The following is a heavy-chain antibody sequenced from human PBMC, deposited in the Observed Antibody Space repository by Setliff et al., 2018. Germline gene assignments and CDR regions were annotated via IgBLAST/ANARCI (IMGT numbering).Heavy chain of an antibody. Sequence: ASVKVSCKASGYTFTGYYMHWVRQAPGQGLEWMGWINPNSGGTNYAQRFQGRVTMTRDASISTAYMELSRLRSDDTAVYYCARERSGSYEGFDPWGQGTRVTVSS. CDR1: GYTFTGYY. V-gene: IGHV1-2*02. J-gene: IGHJ5*02. CDR3: ARERSGSYEGFDP. CDR2: INPNSGGT. D-gene: IGHD1-26*01.